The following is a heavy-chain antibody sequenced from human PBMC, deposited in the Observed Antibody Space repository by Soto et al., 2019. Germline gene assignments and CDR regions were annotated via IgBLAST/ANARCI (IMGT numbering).Heavy chain of an antibody. J-gene: IGHJ4*02. Sequence: PGGSLRLSCAASGFTFSNAWMNWVRQAPGKGLEWVGRIKSKTDGGTTDYAAPVKGRFTISRDDSKNTLYLQMNSLKTEDTAVYYGTTVRCDLWSGHSYYIHYWGQGTLVTVSS. CDR1: GFTFSNAW. CDR2: IKSKTDGGTT. CDR3: TTVRCDLWSGHSYYIHY. D-gene: IGHD3-3*01. V-gene: IGHV3-15*07.